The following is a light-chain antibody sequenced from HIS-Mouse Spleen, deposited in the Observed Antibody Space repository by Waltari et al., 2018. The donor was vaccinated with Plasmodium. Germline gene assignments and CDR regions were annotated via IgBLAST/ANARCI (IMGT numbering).Light chain of an antibody. CDR3: CSYAGSSTWV. CDR1: RSDVGSYNL. CDR2: EGS. V-gene: IGLV2-23*01. J-gene: IGLJ3*02. Sequence: QSALTQPASVSGSPGPSITISCPGTRSDVGSYNLVSWYQQHPGQAPKLMIYEGSKRPSGVSNRFSGSKSGNTASLTISGLQAEDEADYYCCSYAGSSTWVFGGGTKLTVL.